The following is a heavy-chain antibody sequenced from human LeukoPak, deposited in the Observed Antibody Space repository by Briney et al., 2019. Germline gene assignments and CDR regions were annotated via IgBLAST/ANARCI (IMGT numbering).Heavy chain of an antibody. CDR3: AKDHPGGIGGLSFDY. V-gene: IGHV3-23*01. J-gene: IGHJ4*02. D-gene: IGHD1-14*01. CDR1: GFTFSSYT. CDR2: ISGSGGST. Sequence: HPGGSLRLSCAAPGFTFSSYTMSWVRQAPGKGLEWVSAISGSGGSTYYADSAKGRFTISRDNSKNTLYLQMNSLRAEDTAVYYCAKDHPGGIGGLSFDYWGQGTLVTVSS.